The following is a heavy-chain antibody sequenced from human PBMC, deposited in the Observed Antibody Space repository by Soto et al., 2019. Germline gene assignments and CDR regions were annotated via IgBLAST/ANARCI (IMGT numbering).Heavy chain of an antibody. Sequence: GASVKVSCKASGYTFTSYYMHWVRQAPGQGLEWMGIINPSGGSTSYAQKFQGRVTMTRDTSTSTVYMELSSLRSEDTAVYYCARDKSLRDSGYYYLPPPGYYYGMDVWGQGTTVTVSS. CDR3: ARDKSLRDSGYYYLPPPGYYYGMDV. V-gene: IGHV1-46*01. CDR2: INPSGGST. J-gene: IGHJ6*02. D-gene: IGHD3-22*01. CDR1: GYTFTSYY.